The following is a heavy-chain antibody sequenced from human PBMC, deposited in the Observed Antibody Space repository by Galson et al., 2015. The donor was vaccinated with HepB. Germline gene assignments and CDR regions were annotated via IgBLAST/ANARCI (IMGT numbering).Heavy chain of an antibody. J-gene: IGHJ6*02. Sequence: SLRLSCAASGFNFDDYGMGWVRQAPGKGLEWISYISWNGANAGYEDSVTGRFSVSRDNARNSLYLDMTSLRAEDTALYYCVREGENCSRTSCYNYGMDVWGQGTTVIVS. CDR2: ISWNGANA. D-gene: IGHD2-2*02. CDR3: VREGENCSRTSCYNYGMDV. CDR1: GFNFDDYG. V-gene: IGHV3-20*04.